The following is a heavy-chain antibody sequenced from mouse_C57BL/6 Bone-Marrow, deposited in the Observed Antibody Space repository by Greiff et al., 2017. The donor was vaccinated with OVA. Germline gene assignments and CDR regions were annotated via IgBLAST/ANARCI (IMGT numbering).Heavy chain of an antibody. D-gene: IGHD4-1*01. CDR2: IYPRSGNT. V-gene: IGHV1-81*01. J-gene: IGHJ4*01. CDR1: GYTFTSYG. Sequence: QVQLKQSGAELARPGASVKLSCKASGYTFTSYGIRWVKQRPGQGLEWIGEIYPRSGNTYYNEKFKGKATLTADKSSSTAYMELRSLTSEDSAVYFYARNAWDPFAMWYWGQGTSVTV. CDR3: ARNAWDPFAMWY.